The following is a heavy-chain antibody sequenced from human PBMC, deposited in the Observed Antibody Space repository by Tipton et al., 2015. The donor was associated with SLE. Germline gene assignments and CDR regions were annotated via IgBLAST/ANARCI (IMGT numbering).Heavy chain of an antibody. D-gene: IGHD3-10*02. CDR2: ISANNGDT. J-gene: IGHJ4*02. CDR3: ARECSGSGCLDY. Sequence: QSGAEVRKPGASVKVSCKASGYTFTNYGISWVRQAPGQGLEWMGWISANNGDTKYAQRFQGRVTMTTDTSTSTTYMALRSPRSDDTAIYYCARECSGSGCLDYWGQGTLVTV. V-gene: IGHV1-18*01. CDR1: GYTFTNYG.